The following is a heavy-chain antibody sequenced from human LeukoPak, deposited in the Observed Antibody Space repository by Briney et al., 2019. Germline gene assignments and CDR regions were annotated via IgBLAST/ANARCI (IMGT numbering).Heavy chain of an antibody. CDR2: INPSGGST. CDR1: VYTFTSYY. J-gene: IGHJ3*02. V-gene: IGHV1-46*01. D-gene: IGHD3-3*01. CDR3: ARDQFPARFLEWPIGAFDI. Sequence: ASVRVSCKASVYTFTSYYMNWVGQAPGQGREWRGMINPSGGSTSYAQKFQGRDTITKETSTRTVYMELRSLRSEDTAVYYCARDQFPARFLEWPIGAFDIWGQGTMVTVSS.